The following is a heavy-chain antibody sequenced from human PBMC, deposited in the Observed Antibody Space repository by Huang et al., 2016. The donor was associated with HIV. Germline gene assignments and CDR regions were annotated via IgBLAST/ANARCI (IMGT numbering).Heavy chain of an antibody. CDR1: GYDFGSFG. J-gene: IGHJ3*01. D-gene: IGHD3-22*01. Sequence: QVQLVQSGGEVKQPGASVRVSCKASGYDFGSFGMSWVSQAPGQGLEWLGWIGSDSRDTRTAQKFQGRVTMTTDRSATTTYMELRSLRYDDTAVYYCARDTYYTDIWKRNDASFLWGQGTMITVYS. CDR2: IGSDSRDT. CDR3: ARDTYYTDIWKRNDASFL. V-gene: IGHV1-18*01.